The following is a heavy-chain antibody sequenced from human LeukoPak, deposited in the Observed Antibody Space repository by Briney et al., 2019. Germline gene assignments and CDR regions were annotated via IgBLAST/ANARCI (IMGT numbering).Heavy chain of an antibody. CDR1: GYTFTSYG. J-gene: IGHJ6*02. Sequence: ASVTVSCKASGYTFTSYGISWVRQAPGQGLEWMGWISAYNGNTNYAQKLQGRVTMTTDTSTSTAYMELRSLRSDDTAVYYCARDRDPSGYAFKNYYYGMDVWGQGTTVTVSS. D-gene: IGHD5-12*01. CDR3: ARDRDPSGYAFKNYYYGMDV. V-gene: IGHV1-18*01. CDR2: ISAYNGNT.